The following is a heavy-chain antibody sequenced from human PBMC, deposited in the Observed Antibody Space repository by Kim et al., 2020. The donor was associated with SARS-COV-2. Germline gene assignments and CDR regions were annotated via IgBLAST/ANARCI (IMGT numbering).Heavy chain of an antibody. CDR2: IYYSGST. J-gene: IGHJ5*02. CDR1: GGSISSSSYY. CDR3: ARRARRGHIVARHDWFDP. D-gene: IGHD2-15*01. V-gene: IGHV4-39*01. Sequence: SETLSLTCTVSGGSISSSSYYWGWIRQPPGKGLEWIGSIYYSGSTYYNPSLKSRVTISVDTSKNQFSLKLSSVTAADTAVYYCARRARRGHIVARHDWFDPWGQGTLVTVSS.